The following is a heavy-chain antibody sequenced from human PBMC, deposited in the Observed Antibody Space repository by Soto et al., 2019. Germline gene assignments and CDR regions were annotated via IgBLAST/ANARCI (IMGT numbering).Heavy chain of an antibody. CDR3: AKPYSSGWYSSGFFQH. CDR2: ISGIGGST. J-gene: IGHJ1*01. CDR1: GFTFSSYA. Sequence: EVQLLESGGGLVQPGGSLRLSCAASGFTFSSYAMSWVRQAPGKGLEWVSVISGIGGSTYYADSVKGRFTISRDDSKNTRYLQMNSLRAEDTAVYYCAKPYSSGWYSSGFFQHWGQGTLVTVSS. V-gene: IGHV3-23*01. D-gene: IGHD6-19*01.